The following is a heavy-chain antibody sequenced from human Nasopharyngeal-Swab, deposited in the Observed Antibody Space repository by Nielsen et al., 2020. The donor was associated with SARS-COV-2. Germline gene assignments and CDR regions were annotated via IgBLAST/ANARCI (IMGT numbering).Heavy chain of an antibody. Sequence: GGSLRLSCAASGFTFSSYAMSWVRQAPGKGLEWVSAISGSGGSTYYADSVKGRFTISRDNSKNTLYLQMNSLRAEDTAVYYCARDSFYCSSTSCPDFNYYYYMDVWGKGTTVTVSS. CDR3: ARDSFYCSSTSCPDFNYYYYMDV. D-gene: IGHD2-2*01. V-gene: IGHV3-23*01. CDR2: ISGSGGST. J-gene: IGHJ6*03. CDR1: GFTFSSYA.